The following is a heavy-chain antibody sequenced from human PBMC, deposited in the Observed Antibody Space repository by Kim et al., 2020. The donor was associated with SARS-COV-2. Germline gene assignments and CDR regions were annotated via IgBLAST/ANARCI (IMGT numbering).Heavy chain of an antibody. Sequence: GGSLRLSCAASGFTFSSYAMHWVRQAPGKGLEWVAVISYDGSNKYYADSVKGRFTISRDNSKNTLYLQMNSLRAEDTAVYYCARESIVVVVAATGYFDY. D-gene: IGHD2-15*01. V-gene: IGHV3-30*04. CDR1: GFTFSSYA. J-gene: IGHJ4*01. CDR2: ISYDGSNK. CDR3: ARESIVVVVAATGYFDY.